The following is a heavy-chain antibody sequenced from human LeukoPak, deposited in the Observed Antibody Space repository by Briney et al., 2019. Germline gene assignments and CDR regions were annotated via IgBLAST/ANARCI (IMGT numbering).Heavy chain of an antibody. Sequence: ASVKVSCKASGYTFTSYDINWVRQATGQGLEWMGWMNPNSGNTGYAQKFQGRVTMTRDTSISTAYMELSRLRSDDTAVYYCAILGIVVVVAATPGGYWGQGTLVTVSS. J-gene: IGHJ4*02. D-gene: IGHD2-15*01. V-gene: IGHV1-8*01. CDR1: GYTFTSYD. CDR2: MNPNSGNT. CDR3: AILGIVVVVAATPGGY.